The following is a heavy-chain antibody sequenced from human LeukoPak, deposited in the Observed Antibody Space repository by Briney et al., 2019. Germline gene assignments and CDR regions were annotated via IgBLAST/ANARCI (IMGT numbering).Heavy chain of an antibody. J-gene: IGHJ4*02. V-gene: IGHV3-23*01. CDR1: GFTVSSYA. CDR2: VSGSGGST. CDR3: AKDTEGIVATSDY. Sequence: PGGSLRLSCAPAGFTVSSYAMSWVRQPPGEGMEWVSAVSGSGGSTYYANSVKGRFTISRDNSKNTLYLQMNSLRAEDTAVYYCAKDTEGIVATSDYWGQGTLVTVSS. D-gene: IGHD5-12*01.